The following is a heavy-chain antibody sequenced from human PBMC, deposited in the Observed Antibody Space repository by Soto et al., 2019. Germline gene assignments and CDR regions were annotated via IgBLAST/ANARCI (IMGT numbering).Heavy chain of an antibody. V-gene: IGHV3-30*18. D-gene: IGHD1-26*01. J-gene: IGHJ4*02. Sequence: QVQLVESGGGVVQPGTSLRLSCAASGFTFSNYAMHWVRQAPGKGLEWVAVISKDGNDQFFADSVKGRFSVSRDNSKNTLYLQMNSLRPVDTAVYYCAKDRWEFTRYFDSWGQGTLVLVSS. CDR3: AKDRWEFTRYFDS. CDR1: GFTFSNYA. CDR2: ISKDGNDQ.